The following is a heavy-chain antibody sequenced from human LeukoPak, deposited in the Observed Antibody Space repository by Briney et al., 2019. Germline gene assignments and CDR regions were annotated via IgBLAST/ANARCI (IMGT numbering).Heavy chain of an antibody. J-gene: IGHJ6*03. V-gene: IGHV4-34*01. CDR3: ARQYDSYFYYYLDV. Sequence: KPSETLSLTCAVYGGSFSGYYWSWIRQPPGKGLEWIGEINHSGSTNYNPSLKSRVTISVDTSRNQFSLKMSFVTAADTAVYYCARQYDSYFYYYLDVWGTGTTVTVSS. D-gene: IGHD3-3*01. CDR2: INHSGST. CDR1: GGSFSGYY.